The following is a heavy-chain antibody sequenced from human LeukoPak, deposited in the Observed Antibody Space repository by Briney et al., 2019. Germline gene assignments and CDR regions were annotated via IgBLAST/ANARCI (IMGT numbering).Heavy chain of an antibody. CDR2: ISSSSSYI. J-gene: IGHJ4*02. D-gene: IGHD6-13*01. CDR3: ASVVKAAAGKEFDY. V-gene: IGHV3-21*01. Sequence: PGGSLRLSCAASGFTFSSYSMNWVRQAPGKGLEWVSSISSSSSYIYYADSVKGRFAISRDNAKNSLYLQMNSLRAEDTAVYYCASVVKAAAGKEFDYWGQGTLVTVSS. CDR1: GFTFSSYS.